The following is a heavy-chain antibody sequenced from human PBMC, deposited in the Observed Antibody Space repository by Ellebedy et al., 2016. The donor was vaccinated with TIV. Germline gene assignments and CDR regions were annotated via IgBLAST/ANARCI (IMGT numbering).Heavy chain of an antibody. J-gene: IGHJ4*02. CDR2: IYYSGST. D-gene: IGHD6-25*01. Sequence: SETLSLTCTVSGGSISSSSYYWGWIRRPPGKGLEWIGSIYYSGSTYDNPSLKSRVTISVDTSKNQFSLKLSSVTAADTAVYYCARVTGAAADLDYWGQGTLVTVSS. CDR1: GGSISSSSYY. V-gene: IGHV4-39*07. CDR3: ARVTGAAADLDY.